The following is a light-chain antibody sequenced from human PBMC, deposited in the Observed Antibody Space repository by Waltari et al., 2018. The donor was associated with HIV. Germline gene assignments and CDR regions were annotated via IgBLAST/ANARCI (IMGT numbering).Light chain of an antibody. J-gene: IGLJ3*02. CDR1: SNADASSHL. CDR3: ASNRCNNTRM. Sequence: QSALTQPASVSGSPGQSITIPSTGTSNADASSHLVPWYQQHPDNAPRLIIYNINNRPSGVSDHFSGSKSGNTASLTISGLQAGDEAHYYCASNRCNNTRMFGGGTKLTVL. V-gene: IGLV2-14*02. CDR2: NIN.